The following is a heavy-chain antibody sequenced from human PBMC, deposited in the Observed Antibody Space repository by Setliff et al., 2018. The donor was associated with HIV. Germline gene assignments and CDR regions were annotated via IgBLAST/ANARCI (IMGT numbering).Heavy chain of an antibody. Sequence: SETLSLTCTVYGGSFSNYYTNWIRQPPGKGLEWIGELSPSGTTRSNPSLQSRVTISLDTSNNQFSLKLTSVTAADTAMYYCAQRNGYGSQNWFDPWGQGTLVTVSS. CDR2: LSPSGTT. D-gene: IGHD5-12*01. CDR1: GGSFSNYY. CDR3: AQRNGYGSQNWFDP. J-gene: IGHJ5*02. V-gene: IGHV4-34*01.